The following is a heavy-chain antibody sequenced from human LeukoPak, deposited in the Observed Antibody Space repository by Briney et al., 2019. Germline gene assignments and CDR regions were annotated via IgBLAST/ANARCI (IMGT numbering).Heavy chain of an antibody. CDR1: GLSFSNYA. D-gene: IGHD2-21*01. CDR3: VRDNYSYRLDV. Sequence: GRSLRLSCAASGLSFSNYAMYWVRQAQGKGLDWVAAIGGTGGNIFYRDSVKGRFTISRDNSKNTLYLHINSLRADDTAMYYCVRDNYSYRLDVWGQGTLVTVSS. V-gene: IGHV3-23*01. CDR2: IGGTGGNI. J-gene: IGHJ4*02.